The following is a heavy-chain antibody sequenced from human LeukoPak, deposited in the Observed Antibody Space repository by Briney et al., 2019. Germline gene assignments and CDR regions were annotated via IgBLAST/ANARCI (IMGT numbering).Heavy chain of an antibody. Sequence: ASVKVSCKASGYTFSVYYIHWMRQAPGQGLEWMGWIIPNNGGTNYAQKFQDRVTMTRDTSISTAYMELSSLTDDDTAVYYCARGVLLQGRGAFDIWGQGTMVTVSS. V-gene: IGHV1-2*02. J-gene: IGHJ3*02. D-gene: IGHD2-21*02. CDR1: GYTFSVYY. CDR2: IIPNNGGT. CDR3: ARGVLLQGRGAFDI.